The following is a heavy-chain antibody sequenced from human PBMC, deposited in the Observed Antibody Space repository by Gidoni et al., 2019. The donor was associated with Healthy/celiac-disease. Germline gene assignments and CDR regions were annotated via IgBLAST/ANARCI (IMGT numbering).Heavy chain of an antibody. J-gene: IGHJ4*02. CDR2: ISYDGSNK. CDR3: AKGSRYSSGWYYFDY. Sequence: QVQLVESGGGVVQPGRSLSLSFAASGFPFSSYGMHWVRQAPGKGLEWVAVISYDGSNKYYADSVKGRFTISRDNSKNTQYLQMNSLRAEDTAVYYCAKGSRYSSGWYYFDYWGQGTLVTVSS. CDR1: GFPFSSYG. V-gene: IGHV3-30*18. D-gene: IGHD6-19*01.